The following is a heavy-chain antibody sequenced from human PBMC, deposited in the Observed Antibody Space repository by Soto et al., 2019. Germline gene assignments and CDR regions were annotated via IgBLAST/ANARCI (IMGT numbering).Heavy chain of an antibody. CDR3: ARVEMATIDFDY. V-gene: IGHV4-59*01. CDR2: IYYSGST. D-gene: IGHD5-12*01. J-gene: IGHJ4*02. Sequence: SETLSLTCTVSGGSISSYYWSWIRQPPGEGLEWIGYIYYSGSTNYNPSLKSRVTISVDTSKNQFSLKLSSVTAADTAVYYCARVEMATIDFDYWGQGTLVTVSS. CDR1: GGSISSYY.